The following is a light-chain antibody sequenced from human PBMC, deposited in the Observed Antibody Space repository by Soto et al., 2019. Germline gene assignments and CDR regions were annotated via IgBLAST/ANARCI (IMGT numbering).Light chain of an antibody. V-gene: IGLV2-14*01. CDR3: GSYASSSALV. Sequence: QSALTQPASVSGSPGQSITISCTGTSSDVGGYNYVSWHQQHPGKAPKLMIYDVNNRSSGVSNPFSGSKSGNTAPLTIAGLQAEDEGDYYCGSYASSSALVFGGGTKLTVL. J-gene: IGLJ2*01. CDR1: SSDVGGYNY. CDR2: DVN.